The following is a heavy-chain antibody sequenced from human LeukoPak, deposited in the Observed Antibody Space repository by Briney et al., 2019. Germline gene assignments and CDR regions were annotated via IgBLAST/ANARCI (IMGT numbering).Heavy chain of an antibody. CDR3: ARVSGSYSLSAFDI. CDR1: GFTFSSYA. V-gene: IGHV3-30*04. J-gene: IGHJ3*02. D-gene: IGHD1-26*01. Sequence: GGSLRLSCAASGFTFSSYAMHWVRQAPGKGLAWVAVISYDGSNKYYADSVKGRFTISRDNSKNTLYLQMNSLRAEDTAVYYCARVSGSYSLSAFDIWGQGTMVTVSS. CDR2: ISYDGSNK.